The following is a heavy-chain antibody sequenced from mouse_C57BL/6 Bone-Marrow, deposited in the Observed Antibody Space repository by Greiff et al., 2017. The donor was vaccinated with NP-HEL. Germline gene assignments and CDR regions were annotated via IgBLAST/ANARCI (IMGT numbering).Heavy chain of an antibody. Sequence: QVQLQQSGAELVKPGSSVKLSCKASGYTFTEYTIHWVKQRSGQGLEWIGWFYPGSGSIKYNEKFKDKATLTADKSSSTVYMELSRLTSEDSAVYFCARHEDHYDYDVRAMDYWGQGTSVTVSS. D-gene: IGHD2-4*01. CDR2: FYPGSGSI. V-gene: IGHV1-62-2*01. J-gene: IGHJ4*01. CDR1: GYTFTEYT. CDR3: ARHEDHYDYDVRAMDY.